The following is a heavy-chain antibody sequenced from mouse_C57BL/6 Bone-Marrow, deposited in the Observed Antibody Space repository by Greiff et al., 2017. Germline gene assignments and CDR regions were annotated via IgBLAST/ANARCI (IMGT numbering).Heavy chain of an antibody. Sequence: QVQLQQSGAELVKPGASVKISCKASGYAFSSYWMNWVKQRPGKGLEWIGQIYPGDGDTNYNGKFKGKATLTADTSSSTAYMLLSSMTSEDAAFYFCARLLRFVFDYWGQGTTLTVSA. CDR1: GYAFSSYW. CDR3: ARLLRFVFDY. J-gene: IGHJ2*01. CDR2: IYPGDGDT. D-gene: IGHD1-1*01. V-gene: IGHV1-80*01.